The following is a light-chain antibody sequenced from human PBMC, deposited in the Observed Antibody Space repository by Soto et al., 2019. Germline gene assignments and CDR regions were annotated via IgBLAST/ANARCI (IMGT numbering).Light chain of an antibody. CDR3: QQYGSSPPET. J-gene: IGKJ1*01. V-gene: IGKV3-20*01. CDR1: QSVSSSY. Sequence: EKVMTQSPGPPSFSPGEKANLSFRASQSVSSSYLAWYQQKPGQAPRLLIYGASSRATGIPDRFSGSGSGTDFTLTISRLEPEDFAVYYCQQYGSSPPETFGQGTKVDIK. CDR2: GAS.